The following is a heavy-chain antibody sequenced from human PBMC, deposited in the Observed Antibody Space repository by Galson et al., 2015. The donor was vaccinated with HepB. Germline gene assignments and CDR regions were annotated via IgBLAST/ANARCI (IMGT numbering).Heavy chain of an antibody. V-gene: IGHV5-51*01. CDR1: GYSFTSYW. D-gene: IGHD3-10*01. Sequence: QSGAEVKKPGESLKISCKGSGYSFTSYWIGWVRQMPGKGLEWMGIIYPGDSDTRYSPSFQGQVTISADKSISTAYLQWSSLKASDTAMYYCARQGYYGSGSSHTHYYDSSPWGQGTLVTVSS. J-gene: IGHJ4*02. CDR3: ARQGYYGSGSSHTHYYDSSP. CDR2: IYPGDSDT.